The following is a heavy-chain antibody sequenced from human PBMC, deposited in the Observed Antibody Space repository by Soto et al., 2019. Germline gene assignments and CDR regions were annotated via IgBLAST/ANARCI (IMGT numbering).Heavy chain of an antibody. D-gene: IGHD3-22*01. CDR1: GFTFGDYA. V-gene: IGHV3-49*04. CDR3: TRDSNDSSGYYYVFFDY. J-gene: IGHJ4*02. CDR2: IRSKAYGGTT. Sequence: GGSLRLSCTASGFTFGDYAMSWVRQAPGKGLEWVGFIRSKAYGGTTEYAASVKGRFTISRDDSKSIAYLQMNSLKTEDTAVYYCTRDSNDSSGYYYVFFDYWGQGTLVTVSS.